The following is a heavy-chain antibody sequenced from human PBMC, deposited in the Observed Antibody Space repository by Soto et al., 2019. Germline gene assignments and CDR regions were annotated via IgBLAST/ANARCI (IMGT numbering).Heavy chain of an antibody. CDR1: GFTFSNAW. D-gene: IGHD2-15*01. Sequence: EVQLVESGGGLVKPGGSLRLSCAASGFTFSNAWMSWVRQAPGKRLEWVGRIKSKTDGGTTDYAAPVKGRFTISRDDSNNTLYLQMNSLKTEDTAVYYFTTGGRRWYPLDPCGQGTLVTVAS. J-gene: IGHJ5*02. CDR3: TTGGRRWYPLDP. V-gene: IGHV3-15*01. CDR2: IKSKTDGGTT.